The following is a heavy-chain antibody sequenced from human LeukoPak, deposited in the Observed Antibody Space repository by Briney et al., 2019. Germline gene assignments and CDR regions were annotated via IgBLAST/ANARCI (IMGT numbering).Heavy chain of an antibody. CDR3: ARDPSSGYYPDY. J-gene: IGHJ4*02. CDR2: ISGSGGST. Sequence: GSLRLSCAASGFTFSSYAMSWVRQAPGKGLEWVSAISGSGGSTYYADSVKGRFTISRDNSKNTLYLQMNSLRAEDTAVYYCARDPSSGYYPDYWGQGTLVTVSS. D-gene: IGHD3-22*01. V-gene: IGHV3-23*01. CDR1: GFTFSSYA.